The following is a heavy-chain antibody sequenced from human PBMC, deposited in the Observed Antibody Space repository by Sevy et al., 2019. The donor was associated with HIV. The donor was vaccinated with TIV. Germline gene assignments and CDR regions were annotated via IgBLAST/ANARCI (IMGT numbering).Heavy chain of an antibody. CDR1: GYTFTSYD. CDR3: ARSIVVVIKGRYYYGMDV. Sequence: ASVKVSCKASGYTFTSYDINWVRQATGQGLEWMGWMNPNSGNTGYAQKFQGRVTMTRNASKSTAYMELSRLRSEDTAVYYCARSIVVVIKGRYYYGMDVWGQGTTVTVSS. J-gene: IGHJ6*02. D-gene: IGHD3-22*01. V-gene: IGHV1-8*01. CDR2: MNPNSGNT.